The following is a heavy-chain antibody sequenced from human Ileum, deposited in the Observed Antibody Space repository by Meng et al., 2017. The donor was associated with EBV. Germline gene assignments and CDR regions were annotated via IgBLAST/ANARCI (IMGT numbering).Heavy chain of an antibody. D-gene: IGHD6-19*01. V-gene: IGHV4-61*08. CDR1: GGAVRSGGNY. CDR2: IYNSGST. J-gene: IGHJ4*02. CDR3: ARDGYSSGSD. Sequence: APLQASCPGLVKPSETLSLTCSVSGGAVRSGGNYWSWVRQPPGEGLEWIGYIYNSGSTNYNPSLKSRVTISVDTSKNQFSLKLSYVTAADTAVYYCARDGYSSGSDWGQGTLVTVSS.